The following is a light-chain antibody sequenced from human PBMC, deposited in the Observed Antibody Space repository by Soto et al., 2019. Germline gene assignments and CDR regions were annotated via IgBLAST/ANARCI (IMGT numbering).Light chain of an antibody. J-gene: IGKJ5*01. V-gene: IGKV3-11*01. CDR2: DAS. CDR3: QQRSNWPPIT. Sequence: EVGLPQSPATLSLSPGERATLSCRASQSVKTFLVWYQQRPGQPPRLLIHDASHRAAGIPARFSGSGFGTDFTLTISSLEPEDAAVYYCQQRSNWPPITFGQGTRLEI. CDR1: QSVKTF.